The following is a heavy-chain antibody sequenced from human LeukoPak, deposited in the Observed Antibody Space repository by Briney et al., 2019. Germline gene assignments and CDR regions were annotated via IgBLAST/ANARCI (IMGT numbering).Heavy chain of an antibody. Sequence: GGSLRLSCSASGFTFSSYDMHWVRPATGKGLEWVSAIGTAGDTYYPGSVKGRFIISRENAKNSLYLQMNSLRAEDTAVYYCARSVGASIRKNLYFDYWGQGTLVTVSS. V-gene: IGHV3-13*01. CDR2: IGTAGDT. CDR3: ARSVGASIRKNLYFDY. CDR1: GFTFSSYD. J-gene: IGHJ4*02. D-gene: IGHD1-26*01.